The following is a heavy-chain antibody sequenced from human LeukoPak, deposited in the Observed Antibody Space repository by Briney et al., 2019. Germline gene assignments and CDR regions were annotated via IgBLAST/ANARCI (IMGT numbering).Heavy chain of an antibody. J-gene: IGHJ4*02. D-gene: IGHD3-16*01. Sequence: PGGSLRLSCAASGFTFSDYYMSWIRQAPGKGLEWVSYISSSGSTIYYADSVKGRFTISRDNAKNSLYLQMNSLRAEDTAVYYCARAPEAKPRVMGLFDYWGQGTLVTVSS. CDR1: GFTFSDYY. CDR2: ISSSGSTI. CDR3: ARAPEAKPRVMGLFDY. V-gene: IGHV3-11*01.